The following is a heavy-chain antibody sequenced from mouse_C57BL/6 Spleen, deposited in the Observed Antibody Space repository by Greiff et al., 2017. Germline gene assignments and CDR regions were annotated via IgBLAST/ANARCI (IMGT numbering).Heavy chain of an antibody. CDR3: ARRGWGTDYYAMDY. J-gene: IGHJ4*01. CDR2: IYPGDGDT. D-gene: IGHD2-3*01. CDR1: GYAFSSYW. Sequence: VQRVESGAELVKPGASVKISCKASGYAFSSYWMNWVKQRPGKGLEWIGQIYPGDGDTNYNGKFKGKATLTADKSSSTAYMQLSSLTSEDSAVYFCARRGWGTDYYAMDYWGQGTSVTVSS. V-gene: IGHV1-80*01.